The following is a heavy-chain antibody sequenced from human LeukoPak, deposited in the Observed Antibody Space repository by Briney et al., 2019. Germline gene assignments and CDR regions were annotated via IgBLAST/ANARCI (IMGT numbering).Heavy chain of an antibody. Sequence: GRSLRLPCAASGFTFSSYAMHWVRQAPGKGLEWVAVISYDGSNKYYADSVKGRFTISRDNSKNTLYLQMNSLRAENTAVYYCAKSPVGSWIKNFDYWGQGTLVTVSS. V-gene: IGHV3-30*04. CDR2: ISYDGSNK. CDR3: AKSPVGSWIKNFDY. J-gene: IGHJ4*02. D-gene: IGHD2-15*01. CDR1: GFTFSSYA.